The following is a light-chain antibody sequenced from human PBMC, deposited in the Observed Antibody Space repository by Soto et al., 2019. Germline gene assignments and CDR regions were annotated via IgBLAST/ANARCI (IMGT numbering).Light chain of an antibody. J-gene: IGLJ3*02. CDR3: CSYAGSSTFDWV. Sequence: QSALTQPASVSGSPGQSITISCTGTSSDVGSYNLVSWYQQHPGKAPKLMIYEGSKRPSGVSNRFSGSKSGNTASLTISGLQAGDEADYYCCSYAGSSTFDWVFGGGTKVTVL. CDR1: SSDVGSYNL. V-gene: IGLV2-23*03. CDR2: EGS.